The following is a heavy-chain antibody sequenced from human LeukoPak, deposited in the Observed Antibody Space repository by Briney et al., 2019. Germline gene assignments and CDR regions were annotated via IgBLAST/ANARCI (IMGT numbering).Heavy chain of an antibody. J-gene: IGHJ4*02. CDR1: GFRFSTYW. Sequence: PAGYLRLSCTGYGFRFSTYWVSWVRQAPGKGLEWVASINQDGSQKEYVDSVKGRFTISRDNAKNSLFLQMNSLRAEDTAVYYCARLRDDPTNYDYWGQGTLVPVSS. CDR2: INQDGSQK. V-gene: IGHV3-7*01. CDR3: ARLRDDPTNYDY. D-gene: IGHD1-26*01.